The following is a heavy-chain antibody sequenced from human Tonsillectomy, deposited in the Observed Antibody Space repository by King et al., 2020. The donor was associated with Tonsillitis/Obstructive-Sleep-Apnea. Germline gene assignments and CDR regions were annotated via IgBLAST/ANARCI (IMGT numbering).Heavy chain of an antibody. CDR3: AREGRYYYDSSGYYQYYFDY. V-gene: IGHV4-31*03. J-gene: IGHJ4*02. CDR2: IYYSGST. CDR1: GGSISSGGYY. D-gene: IGHD3-22*01. Sequence: VQLQESGPGLVKPSQTLSLTCTVSGGSISSGGYYWSWIRQHPGKGLEWIGYIYYSGSTYYNPSLKGRVTISVDPSKNQFSRKLSSVTAADTAVYYCAREGRYYYDSSGYYQYYFDYWGQGTLVTVSS.